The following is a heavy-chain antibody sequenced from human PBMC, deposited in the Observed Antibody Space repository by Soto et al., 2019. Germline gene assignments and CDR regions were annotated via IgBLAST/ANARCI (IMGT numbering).Heavy chain of an antibody. V-gene: IGHV4-30-2*01. J-gene: IGHJ4*02. CDR1: GGSISSGGYS. Sequence: SETLSLTCAVSGGSISSGGYSWSWIRQPPGKGLEWVGYIYHSGSTYYNPSLKSRVTISVDRSKNQFSLKLSSVTAADTAVYYCARAMTTVTTIDYWGQGTLVTVSS. D-gene: IGHD4-17*01. CDR2: IYHSGST. CDR3: ARAMTTVTTIDY.